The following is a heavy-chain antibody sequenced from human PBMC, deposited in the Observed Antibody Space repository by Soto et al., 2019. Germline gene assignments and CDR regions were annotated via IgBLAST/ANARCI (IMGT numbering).Heavy chain of an antibody. CDR2: IDWDDDK. D-gene: IGHD6-13*01. Sequence: SGPTLVNPTQTLTLTCTFSGFSLSTSGMCVSWIRQPPGKALEWLALIDWDDDKYYSTSLKTRLTISKDTSKNQVVLTMTNMDPVDIATYYCARSIAAAGTRYGMDVWGQGTTVTVSS. CDR3: ARSIAAAGTRYGMDV. V-gene: IGHV2-70*01. J-gene: IGHJ6*02. CDR1: GFSLSTSGMC.